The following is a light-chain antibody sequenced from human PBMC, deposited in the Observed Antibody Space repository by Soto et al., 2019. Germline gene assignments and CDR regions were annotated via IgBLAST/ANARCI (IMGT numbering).Light chain of an antibody. Sequence: EIVLTQSPATLSLSPGERATLSCRASQSVSSYLAWYQQKPGQAPRLLIYDASNRATGIPARFSGSGSGTGFTLTISSLEPEDFAVYYCQQRSNWHFTFGPGTKVDIK. CDR2: DAS. V-gene: IGKV3-11*01. CDR1: QSVSSY. CDR3: QQRSNWHFT. J-gene: IGKJ3*01.